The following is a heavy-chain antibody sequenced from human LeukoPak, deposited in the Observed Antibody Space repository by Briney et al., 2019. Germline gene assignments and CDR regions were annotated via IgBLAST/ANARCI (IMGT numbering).Heavy chain of an antibody. CDR3: ARDSAGTSPFDY. CDR1: GGSFSGYY. CDR2: INHSGST. J-gene: IGHJ4*02. Sequence: SETLSLTCAVYGGSFSGYYWSWIRQPPGKGLEWIGEINHSGSTNYNPSLKSRVTMSVDTSKNQFSLKLSSVTAADTAVYYCARDSAGTSPFDYWGQGTLVTVSS. V-gene: IGHV4-34*01. D-gene: IGHD6-19*01.